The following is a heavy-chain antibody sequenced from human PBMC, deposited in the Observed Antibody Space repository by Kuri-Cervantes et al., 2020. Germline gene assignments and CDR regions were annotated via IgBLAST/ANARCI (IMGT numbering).Heavy chain of an antibody. CDR2: IYHSGST. V-gene: IGHV4-4*02. CDR3: ARVLSGYDAFDI. Sequence: SETLSLTCAVSGGSISSSNWWSWVRQPPGKGLEWIGEIYHSGSTNYNPSLKSRVTISVDRSKNQFSLKLSSVTAADTAVYYCARVLSGYDAFDIWGQGTMVTVSS. J-gene: IGHJ3*02. CDR1: GGSISSSNW. D-gene: IGHD1-26*01.